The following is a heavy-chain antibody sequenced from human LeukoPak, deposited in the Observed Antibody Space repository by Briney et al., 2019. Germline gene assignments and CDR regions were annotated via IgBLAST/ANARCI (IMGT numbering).Heavy chain of an antibody. CDR2: ISTSGST. J-gene: IGHJ5*02. CDR1: GGSISSGSYY. Sequence: PSETLSLTCTVSGGSISSGSYYWSWIRQPAGKGLEWIGRISTSGSTNYNPSLNSRVTISVDTSKNQLSLKLSSVTAPDTAVYYCGRGIGSTTSNWFDPWGQGTLVTVSS. CDR3: GRGIGSTTSNWFDP. V-gene: IGHV4-61*02. D-gene: IGHD2-2*01.